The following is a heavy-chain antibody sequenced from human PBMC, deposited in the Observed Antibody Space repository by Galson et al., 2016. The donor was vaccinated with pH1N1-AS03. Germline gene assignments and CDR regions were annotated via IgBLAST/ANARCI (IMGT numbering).Heavy chain of an antibody. CDR2: IYHTGTT. Sequence: LSLTCAVSGYSISRGYCWGWIRQAPGKGLEWIGSIYHTGTTYYNPSLKSRVAISVDTFKNQFSLRLSSVTAADTAVYYCARRFSERLVNDYHEVFDIWGQGAMVAVSS. D-gene: IGHD3-16*01. CDR1: GYSISRGYC. CDR3: ARRFSERLVNDYHEVFDI. V-gene: IGHV4-38-2*01. J-gene: IGHJ3*02.